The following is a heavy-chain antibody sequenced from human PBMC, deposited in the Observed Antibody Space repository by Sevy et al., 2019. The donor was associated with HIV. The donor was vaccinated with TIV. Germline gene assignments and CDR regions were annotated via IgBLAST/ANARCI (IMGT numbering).Heavy chain of an antibody. CDR1: GFTFSFYA. CDR3: AREGLVPTATPDRYYFYGMDI. V-gene: IGHV3-30*04. J-gene: IGHJ6*02. CDR2: ISYNGNNK. Sequence: GGSLRLSCAGSGFTFSFYAMHWDRQAPGKGLEWVAVISYNGNNKKYTDSVKDRFTISRDNSKNTVYLQMNSLRGEDTAAYYCAREGLVPTATPDRYYFYGMDIWGQGTTVTVSS. D-gene: IGHD2-2*01.